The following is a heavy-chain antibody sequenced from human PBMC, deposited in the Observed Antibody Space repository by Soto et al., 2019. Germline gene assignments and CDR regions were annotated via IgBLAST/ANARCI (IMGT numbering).Heavy chain of an antibody. Sequence: GGSLRLSCAVSGFTFSSYAMSWVRQAPGKGLEWVSGISGSGGSTYYADSVKGRFTTSRDNSKNTLYLQMKSLRVEDTGVYYCAKYQWLLPKDIDLWGQGTLVTVSS. CDR1: GFTFSSYA. D-gene: IGHD3-22*01. CDR2: ISGSGGST. V-gene: IGHV3-23*01. J-gene: IGHJ4*02. CDR3: AKYQWLLPKDIDL.